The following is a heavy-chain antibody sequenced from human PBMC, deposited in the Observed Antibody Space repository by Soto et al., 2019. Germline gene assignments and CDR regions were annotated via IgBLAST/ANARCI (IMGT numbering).Heavy chain of an antibody. Sequence: DVQLLESGGGLVQPGGSLSLSGEAPGFGFSTYAMSGVRQPPGKGLEWVAFINSGGDNTFYADSVKGRFTISRDNSKSTLFLQLNSLRAEDTALYYCAKGGWLDDWGQGTLVTVSS. J-gene: IGHJ4*02. CDR3: AKGGWLDD. V-gene: IGHV3-23*01. CDR1: GFGFSTYA. CDR2: INSGGDNT. D-gene: IGHD2-15*01.